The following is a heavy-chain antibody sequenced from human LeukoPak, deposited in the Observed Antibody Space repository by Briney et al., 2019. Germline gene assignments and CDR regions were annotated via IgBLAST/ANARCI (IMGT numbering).Heavy chain of an antibody. Sequence: GASVKVSCKASGYTFTGYYMHWVRQAPGQGLEWMGWINPNSGGTNYAQKFQGRVTMTRDTSISTAYMELSRLRSDDTAVYCCARDLGGDIVVVPAAPGLDYWGQGTLVTVSS. V-gene: IGHV1-2*02. CDR1: GYTFTGYY. J-gene: IGHJ4*02. CDR2: INPNSGGT. D-gene: IGHD2-2*01. CDR3: ARDLGGDIVVVPAAPGLDY.